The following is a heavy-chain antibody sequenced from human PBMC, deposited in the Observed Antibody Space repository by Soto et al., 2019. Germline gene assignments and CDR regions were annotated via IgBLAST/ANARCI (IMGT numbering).Heavy chain of an antibody. CDR2: IYHSGST. D-gene: IGHD3-22*01. CDR3: ARSKYYYDSSGYYYAYLDY. Sequence: SETLSLTCAVSGVSISSSNWWSWVRQPPGKGLEWIGEIYHSGSTNYNPSLKSRVTISVDKSKNQFSLKLSSVTAADTAVYYCARSKYYYDSSGYYYAYLDYWGQGTLVTVSS. V-gene: IGHV4-4*02. CDR1: GVSISSSNW. J-gene: IGHJ4*02.